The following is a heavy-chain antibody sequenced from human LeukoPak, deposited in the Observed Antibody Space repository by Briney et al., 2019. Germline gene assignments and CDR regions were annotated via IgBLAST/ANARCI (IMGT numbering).Heavy chain of an antibody. Sequence: SETLSLTCTVSGGSITSGNYYWGWIRQPPGERLEWIGSIYYSGSTYYNPSLKSRVTIFIDTSKNQFSLKLLSVTAADTAVYYCARPDQRGYSYGYSAFDIWGQGTMVTVSS. V-gene: IGHV4-39*01. CDR3: ARPDQRGYSYGYSAFDI. D-gene: IGHD5-18*01. J-gene: IGHJ3*02. CDR2: IYYSGST. CDR1: GGSITSGNYY.